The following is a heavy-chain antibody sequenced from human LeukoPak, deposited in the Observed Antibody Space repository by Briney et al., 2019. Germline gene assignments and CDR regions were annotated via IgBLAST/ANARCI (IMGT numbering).Heavy chain of an antibody. CDR1: GGSISSYY. J-gene: IGHJ5*02. CDR2: IYTSGST. V-gene: IGHV4-4*09. Sequence: SETLSLTCTVSGGSISSYYWSWIRQPPGKGQEWIGYIYTSGSTNYNPSLKSRVTISVDTSKNQFSLKLSSVTAADTAVYYCARGYYDFWSDYNWFDPWGQGTLVTVSS. D-gene: IGHD3-3*01. CDR3: ARGYYDFWSDYNWFDP.